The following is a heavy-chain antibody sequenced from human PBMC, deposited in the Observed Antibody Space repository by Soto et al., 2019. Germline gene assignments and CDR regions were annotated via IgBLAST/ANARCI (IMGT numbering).Heavy chain of an antibody. J-gene: IGHJ6*02. CDR1: GYTFTGYY. V-gene: IGHV1-3*04. Sequence: ASVKVSCKASGYTFTGYYMHWVRQAPGQGLEWMAWMNTANGDTRLSQKFQGRLTINRDTSATTAYMELSSLRFEDTAVYYCARDARLGDHYYYGLDVWGQGTTVTVSS. CDR2: MNTANGDT. D-gene: IGHD3-10*01. CDR3: ARDARLGDHYYYGLDV.